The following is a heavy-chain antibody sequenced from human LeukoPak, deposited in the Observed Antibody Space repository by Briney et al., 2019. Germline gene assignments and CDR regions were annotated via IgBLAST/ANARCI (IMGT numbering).Heavy chain of an antibody. CDR2: IYYSGST. CDR3: AADSSSWLDY. Sequence: PLETLSLTCTVSGGSISSGGYYWSWIRQHPGKGLEWIGYIYYSGSTYYNPSLKSRVTISVDTSKNQFSLKLSSVTAADTAVYYCAADSSSWLDYWGQGTLVTVSS. D-gene: IGHD6-13*01. V-gene: IGHV4-31*03. CDR1: GGSISSGGYY. J-gene: IGHJ4*02.